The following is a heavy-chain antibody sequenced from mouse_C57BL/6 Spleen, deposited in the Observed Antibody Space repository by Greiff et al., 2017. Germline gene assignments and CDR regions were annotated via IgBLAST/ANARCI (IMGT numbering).Heavy chain of an antibody. CDR2: IRNKANGYTT. D-gene: IGHD1-1*01. CDR3: ARDPVPYAMDY. J-gene: IGHJ4*01. CDR1: GFTFTDYY. V-gene: IGHV7-3*01. Sequence: EVKLMESGGGLVQPGGSLSLSCAASGFTFTDYYMSWVRQPPGKALEWLGFIRNKANGYTTEYSASVKGRFTISRDNSQSILYLQMNALRAEDSATYYCARDPVPYAMDYWGQGTSVTVSS.